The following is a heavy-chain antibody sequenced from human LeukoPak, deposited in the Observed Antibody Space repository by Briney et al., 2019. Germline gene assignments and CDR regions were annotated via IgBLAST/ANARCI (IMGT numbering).Heavy chain of an antibody. Sequence: GGSLRLSCAASGFTFSSYEMNWVRQAPGKGLEWVSYISSSGSTIYYADSVKGRFTVSRDNSKNTLYLQMNSLRAEDTAVYYCVRGAYSSSWLNFDYWGQGTLVTVSS. CDR1: GFTFSSYE. J-gene: IGHJ4*02. CDR3: VRGAYSSSWLNFDY. CDR2: ISSSGSTI. V-gene: IGHV3-48*03. D-gene: IGHD6-13*01.